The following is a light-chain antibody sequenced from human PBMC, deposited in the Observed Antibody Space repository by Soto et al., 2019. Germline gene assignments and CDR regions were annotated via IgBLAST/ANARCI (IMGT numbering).Light chain of an antibody. CDR3: QSYDSSLSGYV. CDR1: SSNIGAGYD. Sequence: QSVLTQPPSVSGAPGQGVTISCTGSSSNIGAGYDVSWYQQLPGTAPKFLIYGNPDRPSGVPDRFSGSKSGTSASLAITGLQAEDEADYYCQSYDSSLSGYVFGTGTKLTVL. CDR2: GNP. J-gene: IGLJ1*01. V-gene: IGLV1-40*01.